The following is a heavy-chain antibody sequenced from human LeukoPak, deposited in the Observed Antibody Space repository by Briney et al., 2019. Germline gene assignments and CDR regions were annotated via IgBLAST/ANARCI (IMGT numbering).Heavy chain of an antibody. CDR1: GFVFSSYG. CDR3: AKSQSGWYSFDY. J-gene: IGHJ4*02. Sequence: GGSLRLSCAASGFVFSSYGMHWVRQAPGKGLEYVSAISSDGGSTYYANSVKGRFTISGDNSKNTLYLRMGSLRAEDTAVYYCAKSQSGWYSFDYWGQGALVTVSS. CDR2: ISSDGGST. V-gene: IGHV3-64*01. D-gene: IGHD6-19*01.